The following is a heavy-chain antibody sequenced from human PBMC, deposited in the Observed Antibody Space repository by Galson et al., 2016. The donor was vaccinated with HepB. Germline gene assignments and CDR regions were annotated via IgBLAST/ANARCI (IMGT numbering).Heavy chain of an antibody. D-gene: IGHD3-10*01. CDR3: ASSVRGSGSPPGGY. CDR2: INSDGSST. J-gene: IGHJ4*02. V-gene: IGHV3-74*01. Sequence: SLRLSCAASGFTFSTYWVHWVRQAPGKGLVWVSRINSDGSSTGFAGSVKGRFTISRDNAKNTLYLQMNCLRAEDTAVYYCASSVRGSGSPPGGYWGQGTLVTVSS. CDR1: GFTFSTYW.